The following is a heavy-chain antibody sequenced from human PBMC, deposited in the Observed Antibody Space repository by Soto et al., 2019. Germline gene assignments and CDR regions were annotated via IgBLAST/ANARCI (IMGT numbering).Heavy chain of an antibody. CDR2: ISYSGST. V-gene: IGHV4-59*01. D-gene: IGHD6-13*01. Sequence: SETLSLTCTVSSDSISSYYWSWIRQPPGKRLEWIGYISYSGSTDYNPSLKSRVTISGDTSKNQFSLKVSSVTAADTAVYYWGRGTSWQLPFDYWGQGTLVTVSS. CDR3: GRGTSWQLPFDY. J-gene: IGHJ4*02. CDR1: SDSISSYY.